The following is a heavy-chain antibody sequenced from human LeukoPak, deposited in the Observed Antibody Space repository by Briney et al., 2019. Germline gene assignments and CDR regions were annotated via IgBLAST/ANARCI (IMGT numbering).Heavy chain of an antibody. V-gene: IGHV4-38-2*02. CDR2: IYHSGST. Sequence: PSETLSLTCTVSGYSIISGYYWGWIRQPPGKGLEWIGSIYHSGSTYYNPSLKSRVTISVDTSKNQFSLKLSSVTAADTAVYYCARLRYYYDSSGYYYRASFDYWGRGTLVTVSS. J-gene: IGHJ4*02. D-gene: IGHD3-22*01. CDR3: ARLRYYYDSSGYYYRASFDY. CDR1: GYSIISGYY.